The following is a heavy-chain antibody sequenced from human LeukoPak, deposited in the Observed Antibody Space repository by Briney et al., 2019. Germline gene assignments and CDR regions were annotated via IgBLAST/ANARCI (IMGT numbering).Heavy chain of an antibody. CDR1: GFTFSGYA. Sequence: TGGSLRLSCAASGFTFSGYAMTRVRQAPGKGLEFVATISGSGGGTYYADSVKGRFTISRDNSKNTLYVQMTSLRAEDTAVYYCAKACIPAAGQDYFDYWGQGTLVTVSS. CDR2: ISGSGGGT. D-gene: IGHD6-13*01. CDR3: AKACIPAAGQDYFDY. V-gene: IGHV3-23*01. J-gene: IGHJ4*02.